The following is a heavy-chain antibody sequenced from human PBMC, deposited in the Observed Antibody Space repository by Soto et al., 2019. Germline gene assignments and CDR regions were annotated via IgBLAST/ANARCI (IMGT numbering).Heavy chain of an antibody. J-gene: IGHJ4*02. D-gene: IGHD2-21*02. CDR2: ISSSSSTI. V-gene: IGHV3-48*02. CDR3: ARDRGGWGLESGPFDY. Sequence: EVQLVESGGGLVQPGGSLRLSCAASGFTFSSYSMNWVRQAPGKGLEWVSYISSSSSTIYYADSVKGRFTISRDNAKHSLYLQTNSLIDEDTAVYYCARDRGGWGLESGPFDYWGQGTLVTVSS. CDR1: GFTFSSYS.